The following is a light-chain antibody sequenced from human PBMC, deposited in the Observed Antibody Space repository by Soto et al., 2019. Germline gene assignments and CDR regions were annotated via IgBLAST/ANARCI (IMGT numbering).Light chain of an antibody. V-gene: IGKV1-39*01. Sequence: DIQMTQSPSSLAASVGDRVSITCRASQRISNNLNWYQQKPGKAPKLLIYAASSLQSGVPSRFSGSRSATDFTLTISSLQPEDFATYYCQQSDGIPITFGQGTRLENK. CDR3: QQSDGIPIT. CDR2: AAS. CDR1: QRISNN. J-gene: IGKJ5*01.